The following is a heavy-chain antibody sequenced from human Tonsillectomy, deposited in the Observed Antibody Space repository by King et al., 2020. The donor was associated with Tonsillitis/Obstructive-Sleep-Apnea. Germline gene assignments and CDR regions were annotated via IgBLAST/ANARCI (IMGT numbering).Heavy chain of an antibody. Sequence: VQLVESGGGVVQPGRSLRLSCAASGFTFSSYGIHWVRQAPGKGLEWVAFIWYDGSNKYYADSVKGRFTISRDNSKNTLYLQMNSLRAEDTAVYYCARDDWSGGYWGQGTLVTVSS. CDR1: GFTFSSYG. CDR2: IWYDGSNK. V-gene: IGHV3-33*01. J-gene: IGHJ4*02. D-gene: IGHD3-3*01. CDR3: ARDDWSGGY.